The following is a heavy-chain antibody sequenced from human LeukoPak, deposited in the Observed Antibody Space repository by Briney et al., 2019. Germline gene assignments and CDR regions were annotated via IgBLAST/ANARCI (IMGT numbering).Heavy chain of an antibody. CDR1: GGSISSYY. CDR2: IYYSGST. J-gene: IGHJ6*02. CDR3: VRDSSSWTHYYYYGMDV. V-gene: IGHV4-59*01. D-gene: IGHD6-13*01. Sequence: SSETLSLTCTVSGGSISSYYWSWIRQPPGKGLEWIGYIYYSGSTNYNPSLKSRVTISVDTSKNQFSLKLSSVTAADTAVYYCVRDSSSWTHYYYYGMDVWGQGTTVTVSS.